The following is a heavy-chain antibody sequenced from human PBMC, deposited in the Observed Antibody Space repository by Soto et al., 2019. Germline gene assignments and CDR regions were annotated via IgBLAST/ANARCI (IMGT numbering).Heavy chain of an antibody. CDR3: TTLGPS. J-gene: IGHJ5*02. CDR1: GFTFGDAW. Sequence: EVQLVESGGGWVKPGGSLTLSCVASGFTFGDAWMNWVRQAAGMGLEWVGHVKTKSEGETTDYAAPVKGRFTIWRDDSTNTLYLQMNSLKSEDTGKYFCTTLGPSWGQGTQVTVSS. CDR2: VKTKSEGETT. V-gene: IGHV3-15*07.